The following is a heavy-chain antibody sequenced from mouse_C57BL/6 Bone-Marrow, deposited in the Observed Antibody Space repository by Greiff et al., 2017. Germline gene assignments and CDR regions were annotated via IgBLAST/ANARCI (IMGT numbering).Heavy chain of an antibody. CDR3: ARHGSSYDWYVDV. V-gene: IGHV1-39*01. CDR1: GYSFTDYN. CDR2: INPNYGTT. D-gene: IGHD1-1*01. Sequence: VQLQQSGPELVKPGASVKISCKASGYSFTDYNMNWVKQSNGKSLEWIGVINPNYGTTSYNQKFKGKAKLTVDQSSSPAYMQLNSLTSEDSAVNYGARHGSSYDWYVDVWGTGTTVTVSS. J-gene: IGHJ1*03.